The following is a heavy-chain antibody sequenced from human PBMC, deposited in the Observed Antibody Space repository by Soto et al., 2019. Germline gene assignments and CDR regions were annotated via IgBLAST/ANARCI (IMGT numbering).Heavy chain of an antibody. J-gene: IGHJ4*02. CDR2: LIPIFGTT. V-gene: IGHV1-69*01. D-gene: IGHD1-26*01. CDR1: GGTFSRYG. Sequence: QVQLVQSGAEVKKPGSSVKVSCTASGGTFSRYGFTWVRQAPGQGFQWMGGLIPIFGTTHYEQNFQGRLSITADASPSTVYLALSGMRSDDTDIYFWARTYYQWEALNYFEFWGQGTLVTVSS. CDR3: ARTYYQWEALNYFEF.